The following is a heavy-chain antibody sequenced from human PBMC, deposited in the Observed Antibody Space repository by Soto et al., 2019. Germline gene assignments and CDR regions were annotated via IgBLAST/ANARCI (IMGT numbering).Heavy chain of an antibody. CDR3: ARSIRGPRRFNGMDV. CDR1: GFSLTSPGMC. CDR2: IERDDDDK. J-gene: IGHJ6*02. V-gene: IGHV2-70*13. D-gene: IGHD1-20*01. Sequence: SGPTLVNPTETLTLTCTFSGFSLTSPGMCVSWIRQSPGKALEWLALIERDDDDKYYSTSLKTRLTISKDTRKNQVVLTMANMEPADTATSYCARSIRGPRRFNGMDVWGQGTTVTVSS.